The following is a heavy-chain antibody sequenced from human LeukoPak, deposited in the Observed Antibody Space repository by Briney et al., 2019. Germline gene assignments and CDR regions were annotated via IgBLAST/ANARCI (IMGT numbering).Heavy chain of an antibody. J-gene: IGHJ4*02. CDR2: IYYSGST. V-gene: IGHV4-31*03. CDR1: GGSISSGGYY. D-gene: IGHD3-22*01. CDR3: ARLSYDSSGYLDY. Sequence: SQTLSLTCTVSGGSISSGGYYWSWIRQHPGKGLEWIGYIYYSGSTYYNPSLKSRVTISVATSKNQFSLKLSSVTAADTAVYYCARLSYDSSGYLDYWGQGTLVTVSS.